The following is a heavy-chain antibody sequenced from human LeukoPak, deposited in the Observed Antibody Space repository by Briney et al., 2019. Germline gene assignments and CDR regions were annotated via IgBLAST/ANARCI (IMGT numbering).Heavy chain of an antibody. CDR1: GGSISSGSYY. CDR3: ARGGVVQYSSGQGIPFDY. CDR2: IYISGST. J-gene: IGHJ4*02. Sequence: SETLSLTCTVSGGSISSGSYYWSWIRQPAGKGLEWIGRIYISGSTNYNPSLKSRVTISVDTSKNQFSLKLSSVTAADTAVYYFARGGVVQYSSGQGIPFDYWGQGTLVTVSS. D-gene: IGHD6-19*01. V-gene: IGHV4-61*02.